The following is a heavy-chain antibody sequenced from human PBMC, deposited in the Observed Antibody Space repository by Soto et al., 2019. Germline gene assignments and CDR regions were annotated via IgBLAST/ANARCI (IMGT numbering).Heavy chain of an antibody. J-gene: IGHJ5*01. Sequence: QVHLQESGPGLVAPSGTLSLTCTLSGGSVRAPDWWNWVRQPPDKGLEWIAEVHISGHSNYNPSLRSRVIVSIDSSKSQFYLNLNSVTAAHTAIYYCARVRQGCSANNCYFDPWGQGTQVTISS. CDR1: GGSVRAPDW. V-gene: IGHV4-4*02. CDR2: VHISGHS. D-gene: IGHD1-1*01. CDR3: ARVRQGCSANNCYFDP.